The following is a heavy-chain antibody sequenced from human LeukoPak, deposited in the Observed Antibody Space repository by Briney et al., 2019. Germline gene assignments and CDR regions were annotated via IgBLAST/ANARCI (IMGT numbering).Heavy chain of an antibody. V-gene: IGHV4-34*01. CDR1: GGAFSGYY. D-gene: IGHD3-3*01. CDR3: ARDFRGSVDAFDI. CDR2: INHSGST. Sequence: SETLSLTCAVYGGAFSGYYWSWIRQPPGKGLEWIGEINHSGSTNYNPSLKSRVTISVDTSKNQFSLKLSSVTAADTAVYYCARDFRGSVDAFDIWGQGTMVAVSS. J-gene: IGHJ3*02.